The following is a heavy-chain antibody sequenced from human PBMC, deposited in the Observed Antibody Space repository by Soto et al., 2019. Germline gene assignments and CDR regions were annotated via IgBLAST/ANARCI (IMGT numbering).Heavy chain of an antibody. CDR1: CFPVSSIK. D-gene: IGHD6-19*01. CDR2: IYIGGGE. V-gene: IGHV3-53*01. CDR3: AREYSSGWYTGYYGMDV. J-gene: IGHJ6*02. Sequence: GGSLTFSCEAMCFPVSSIKLTCLREAPGRGLEWFSVIYIGGGEYYADFVKGRFTTSRDNSKNTLYLQMNSLRAEDTAVYYCAREYSSGWYTGYYGMDVWGQGT.